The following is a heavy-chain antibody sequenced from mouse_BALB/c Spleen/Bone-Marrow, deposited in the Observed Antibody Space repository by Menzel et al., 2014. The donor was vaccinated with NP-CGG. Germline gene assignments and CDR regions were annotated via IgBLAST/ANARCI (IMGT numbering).Heavy chain of an antibody. Sequence: EVMLVESGPSLVKPSQTLSLTCSVIGDSITSGYWSWIRKFPGNKLEYMGYISYSGSTYYNPSLKSRISITRDTSKNLYYLQLNSVTTKDTATYYCARSGSSGYHYYAMDYWGQGTSVTVSS. J-gene: IGHJ4*01. CDR2: ISYSGST. CDR3: ARSGSSGYHYYAMDY. CDR1: GDSITSGY. D-gene: IGHD3-1*01. V-gene: IGHV3-8*02.